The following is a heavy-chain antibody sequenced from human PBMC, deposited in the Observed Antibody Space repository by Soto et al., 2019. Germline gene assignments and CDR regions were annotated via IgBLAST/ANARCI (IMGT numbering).Heavy chain of an antibody. Sequence: PGGSLRLSCVASGFTFSDYYMSWIRQAPGKGLEWISYISSSGNTIYYADSVKGRFTISRDNAKNSLYLQMNSLRAEDTAVYYCAGVGGSGWITDYWGQGTLVTVSS. D-gene: IGHD6-19*01. J-gene: IGHJ4*02. CDR3: AGVGGSGWITDY. CDR2: ISSSGNTI. V-gene: IGHV3-11*01. CDR1: GFTFSDYY.